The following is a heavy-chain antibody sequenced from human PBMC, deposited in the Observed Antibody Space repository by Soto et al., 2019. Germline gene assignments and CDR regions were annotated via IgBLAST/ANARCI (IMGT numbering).Heavy chain of an antibody. D-gene: IGHD6-19*01. Sequence: GGSLRLSCAASGFTFSSYGMHWVRQAPGKGLEWVAVISYDGSNKYYADSVKGRFTTSRDRSKSLYLQMKSLRAEDTAIYYCAKFFVAGTRGYFDSWGQGTLVTVSS. CDR3: AKFFVAGTRGYFDS. V-gene: IGHV3-30*18. CDR2: ISYDGSNK. CDR1: GFTFSSYG. J-gene: IGHJ4*02.